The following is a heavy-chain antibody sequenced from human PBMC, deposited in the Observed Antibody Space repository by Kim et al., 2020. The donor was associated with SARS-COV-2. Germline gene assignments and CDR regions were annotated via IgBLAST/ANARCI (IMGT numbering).Heavy chain of an antibody. J-gene: IGHJ6*02. D-gene: IGHD2-15*01. CDR3: ARLGKKGGGGPYYYGMDV. CDR2: IDPSDSYT. Sequence: GESLKISCKGSGYSFTSYWISWVRQMPGKGLEWMGRIDPSDSYTNYSPSFQGHVTISADKSISTAYLQWSSLKASDTAMYYCARLGKKGGGGPYYYGMDVWGQGTTVTVSS. V-gene: IGHV5-10-1*01. CDR1: GYSFTSYW.